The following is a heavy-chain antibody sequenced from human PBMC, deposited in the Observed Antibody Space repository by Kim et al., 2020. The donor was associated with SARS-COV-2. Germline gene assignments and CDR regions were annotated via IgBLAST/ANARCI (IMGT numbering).Heavy chain of an antibody. J-gene: IGHJ6*02. D-gene: IGHD2-15*01. Sequence: ASVKVSCKASGYTFTTYAMDWVRQAPGQGLEWMGWINTDTGNPTYAQGFTGRYVFSLDTSVNTAYLQITSLKAEDTAVYYCARRGVIVADGYYYGMDVWGQGTTVTVSS. CDR1: GYTFTTYA. CDR2: INTDTGNP. CDR3: ARRGVIVADGYYYGMDV. V-gene: IGHV7-4-1*02.